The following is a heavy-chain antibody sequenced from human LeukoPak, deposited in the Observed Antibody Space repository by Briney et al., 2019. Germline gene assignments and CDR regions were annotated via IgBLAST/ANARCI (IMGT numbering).Heavy chain of an antibody. D-gene: IGHD3-3*01. CDR2: IIPIFGTA. V-gene: IGHV1-69*05. Sequence: SMKVSCKASGGTFSSYAISWVRQAPGQGLEWMGGIIPIFGTANYAQKFQGRVTITTDESTSTAYMELSSLRSEDTAVYYCASGEAYYDFWSGYKAFDYWGQGTLVTVSS. CDR3: ASGEAYYDFWSGYKAFDY. CDR1: GGTFSSYA. J-gene: IGHJ4*02.